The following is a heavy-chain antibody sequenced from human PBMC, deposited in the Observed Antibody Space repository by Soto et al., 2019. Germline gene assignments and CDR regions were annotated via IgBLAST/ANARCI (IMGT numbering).Heavy chain of an antibody. CDR3: ARDMNWLDP. V-gene: IGHV3-30-3*01. Sequence: QMQLVQSGGGVVQPGRSLRLSCAASGFTFDTYEMNWVRQAPGKGLEWVAMISFAGTNDYYADSVKGRFTISRDKSNNTLFLNMNSLRVEDTAVYYFARDMNWLDPWGQGSLVTVAS. CDR2: ISFAGTND. CDR1: GFTFDTYE. J-gene: IGHJ5*02.